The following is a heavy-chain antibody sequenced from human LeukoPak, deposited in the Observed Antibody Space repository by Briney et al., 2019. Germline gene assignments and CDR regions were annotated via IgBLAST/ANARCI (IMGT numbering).Heavy chain of an antibody. Sequence: GASVKVSCKASGYTFINYGISWVRQAPGQGLEWMGWISIYNVTTDHPQKLQGRVTMTTDTSTDTAYLELTSLGSDDTAVYYCARDDGHCSGGSCYSWFDPWGQGTLVTVSS. CDR3: ARDDGHCSGGSCYSWFDP. CDR1: GYTFINYG. D-gene: IGHD2-15*01. V-gene: IGHV1-18*01. J-gene: IGHJ5*02. CDR2: ISIYNVTT.